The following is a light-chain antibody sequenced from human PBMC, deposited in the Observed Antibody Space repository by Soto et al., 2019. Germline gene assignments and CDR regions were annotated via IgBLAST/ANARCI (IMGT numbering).Light chain of an antibody. CDR1: QSISSW. CDR2: DAS. Sequence: DIQMTQSPSTLSASVGDRFTITYRASQSISSWLAWYQQKPGKAPKLLIYDASSLESGVPSRFSGSGSGTEFTLTISSLQPDDFATYYCQQYNSYSTFGQGTRLEIK. V-gene: IGKV1-5*01. J-gene: IGKJ5*01. CDR3: QQYNSYST.